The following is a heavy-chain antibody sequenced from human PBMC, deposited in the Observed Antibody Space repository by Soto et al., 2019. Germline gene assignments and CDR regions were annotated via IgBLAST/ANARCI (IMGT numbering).Heavy chain of an antibody. J-gene: IGHJ6*02. CDR3: ARDPLSSFAMDV. D-gene: IGHD3-10*02. Sequence: SVKVSCKASGDTFSSYAISWVRQAPGKGLEWMGKIIPTFGRTNYAQKFQGRLTISADDSTSTAYMELSSLVSEDTAVYYCARDPLSSFAMDVWGQGTTVTVSS. V-gene: IGHV1-69*13. CDR1: GDTFSSYA. CDR2: IIPTFGRT.